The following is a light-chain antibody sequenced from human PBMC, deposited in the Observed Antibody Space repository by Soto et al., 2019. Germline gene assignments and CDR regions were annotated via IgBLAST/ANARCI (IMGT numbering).Light chain of an antibody. V-gene: IGLV2-14*01. J-gene: IGLJ1*01. CDR2: DVS. Sequence: VLTQPASVSGSPGQSITISCTGTSSDVGGYNYVSWYQQHPGKAPKLMIYDVSNRPSGVSNRFSGSKSGNTASLTISGLQAEDEADYYCSSYTSTSTLLYVFGTGTKVTVL. CDR3: SSYTSTSTLLYV. CDR1: SSDVGGYNY.